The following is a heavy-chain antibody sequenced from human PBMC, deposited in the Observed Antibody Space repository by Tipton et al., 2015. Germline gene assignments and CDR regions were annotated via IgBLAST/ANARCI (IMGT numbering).Heavy chain of an antibody. Sequence: SLRLSCAASGFTFSSYAMSWVRQAPGKGLEWVSALSGSGGSTYYADSVKGRFTISRDNSESTLYLQMKSLRAEDTAVYYCAKGLLGGSSAGWYSDLWGRGTPVTVSS. V-gene: IGHV3-23*01. D-gene: IGHD6-13*01. J-gene: IGHJ2*01. CDR2: LSGSGGST. CDR3: AKGLLGGSSAGWYSDL. CDR1: GFTFSSYA.